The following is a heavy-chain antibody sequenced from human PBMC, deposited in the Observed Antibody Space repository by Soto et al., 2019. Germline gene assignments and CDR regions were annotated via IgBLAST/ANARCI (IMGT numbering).Heavy chain of an antibody. CDR1: GYTFTSYG. J-gene: IGHJ6*02. V-gene: IGHV1-18*01. Sequence: ASVKVSCKASGYTFTSYGISWVRQAPGQGLEWMGWISAYNGNTNYAQKLQGRVTMTTDTSTSTAYMELRSLRSDDTAVYYCARDGDTYCGGDCIDYYYYGMDVWGQGTTVTVSS. D-gene: IGHD2-21*02. CDR2: ISAYNGNT. CDR3: ARDGDTYCGGDCIDYYYYGMDV.